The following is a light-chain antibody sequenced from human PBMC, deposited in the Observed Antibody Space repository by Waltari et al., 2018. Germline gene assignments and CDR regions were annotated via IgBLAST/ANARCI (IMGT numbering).Light chain of an antibody. CDR2: AAS. CDR3: QHYRNYPLT. V-gene: IGKV1-16*01. J-gene: IGKJ4*01. Sequence: DILMTQSPSSLSASVGDRVTITCRASQDISYKLAWYQQKPGKAPKSLIYAASNLESGVSSRFSGSGSGTDFTLTISSLQPDEFATYYCQHYRNYPLTFGGGTKVEIK. CDR1: QDISYK.